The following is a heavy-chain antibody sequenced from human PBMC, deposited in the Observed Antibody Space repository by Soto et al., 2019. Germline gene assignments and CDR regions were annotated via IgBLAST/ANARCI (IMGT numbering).Heavy chain of an antibody. J-gene: IGHJ2*01. D-gene: IGHD3-22*01. CDR1: GYTFTAYY. V-gene: IGHV1-2*02. CDR2: INPNSGDT. Sequence: GASVKVSCKPSGYTFTAYYMHWVRQAPGQGLEWMGWINPNSGDTNYAQKFLGRVTMTRGTSITTAHMELSSLRSDDTAVYYCARASMIGVPGFFDVWGRGTLVTVSS. CDR3: ARASMIGVPGFFDV.